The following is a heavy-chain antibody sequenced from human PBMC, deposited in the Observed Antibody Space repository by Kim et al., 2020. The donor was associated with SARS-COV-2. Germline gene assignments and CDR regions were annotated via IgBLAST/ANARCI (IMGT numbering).Heavy chain of an antibody. CDR1: GFTVSSNY. CDR3: ASFPALGRYFDY. J-gene: IGHJ4*02. V-gene: IGHV3-53*01. Sequence: GGSLRLSCAASGFTVSSNYMSWVRQAPGKGLEWVSVIYSAGSAYYADSVKGRFTISRDNSKNTMNLQMNSLRAEDTAVYYCASFPALGRYFDYWGQGTLVTVSS. CDR2: IYSAGSA. D-gene: IGHD7-27*01.